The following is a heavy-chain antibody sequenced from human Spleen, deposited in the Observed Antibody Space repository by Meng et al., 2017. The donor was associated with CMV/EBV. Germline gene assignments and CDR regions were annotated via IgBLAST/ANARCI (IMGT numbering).Heavy chain of an antibody. V-gene: IGHV1-46*01. CDR1: GYTFTSYY. J-gene: IGHJ1*01. CDR3: AHILGYCSSTSCYRYFQH. CDR2: INPSGGST. Sequence: ASVKVSCKASGYTFTSYYMHWVRQAPGQGLEWMGIINPSGGSTSYAQKFQGRVTITKDTSKNQVVLTMTNMDPVDTATYYCAHILGYCSSTSCYRYFQHWGQGTLVTVSS. D-gene: IGHD2-2*01.